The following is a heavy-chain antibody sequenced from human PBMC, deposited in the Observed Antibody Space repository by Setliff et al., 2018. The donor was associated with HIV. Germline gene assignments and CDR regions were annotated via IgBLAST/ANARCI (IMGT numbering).Heavy chain of an antibody. CDR2: ISTTGST. Sequence: SETLSLTCTVSGDSISSGSYFWIWIRQPAGKGLEWIGHISTTGSTNYNPSLKSRVTLSIDSSKNLFSLKLNSLTAADTAVYYCAGQDLAEVRWYYMDYWGQGALVTVSS. V-gene: IGHV4-61*09. J-gene: IGHJ4*02. CDR3: AGQDLAEVRWYYMDY. CDR1: GDSISSGSYF. D-gene: IGHD2-15*01.